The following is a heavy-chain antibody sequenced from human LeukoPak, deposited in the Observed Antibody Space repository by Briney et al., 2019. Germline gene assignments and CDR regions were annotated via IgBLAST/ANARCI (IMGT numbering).Heavy chain of an antibody. CDR2: INPNSGGT. Sequence: ASVKVSCKASGYTFTGYYMHWVRQAPGQGLEWMGWINPNSGGTNYAQKFQGRVTMTRDTSISTAYMELSRLRSNDTAVYYCARADYGDYQPKRYWGQGTLVTVSS. J-gene: IGHJ4*02. CDR3: ARADYGDYQPKRY. D-gene: IGHD4-17*01. CDR1: GYTFTGYY. V-gene: IGHV1-2*02.